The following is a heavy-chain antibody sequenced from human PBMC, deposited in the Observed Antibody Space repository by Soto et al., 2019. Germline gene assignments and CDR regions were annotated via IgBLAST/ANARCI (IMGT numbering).Heavy chain of an antibody. Sequence: SEKLPDTYSGSGGTTSTGRYYVTWFRQHPGKGLEWIGYIYYTGITYYNPSLKSRVTMSLGSSKNQFSLQLTSVTAADTAVFFFARQPQMPTVFDYSGLVT. J-gene: IGHJ4*02. CDR1: GGTTSTGRYY. D-gene: IGHD4-4*01. V-gene: IGHV4-31*03. CDR2: IYYTGIT. CDR3: ARQPQMPTVFDY.